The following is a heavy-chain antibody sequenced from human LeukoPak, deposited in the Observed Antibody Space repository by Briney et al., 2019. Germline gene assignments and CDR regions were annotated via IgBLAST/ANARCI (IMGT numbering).Heavy chain of an antibody. V-gene: IGHV4-34*01. D-gene: IGHD3-9*01. J-gene: IGHJ5*02. CDR1: GGSFSYYY. CDR3: AIRKYYDILTGYRKIPTSGFDP. Sequence: SEALSLTCAVYGGSFSYYYWSWIRQPPGKTLEWIGEINHSGSTNYNPSLKSRVTISVGTSKNQFSLKLSSVTAADTAVYYCAIRKYYDILTGYRKIPTSGFDPWGQGTLVTVSS. CDR2: INHSGST.